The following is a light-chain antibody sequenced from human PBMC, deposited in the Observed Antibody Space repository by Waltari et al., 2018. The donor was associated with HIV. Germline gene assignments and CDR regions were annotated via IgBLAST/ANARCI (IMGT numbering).Light chain of an antibody. CDR3: CSGGNNNIWV. V-gene: IGLV2-11*01. J-gene: IGLJ3*02. CDR2: DVT. Sequence: QFALAQPRSVSGSPGQSVSISCTGSNSDVANFNYVSWYQQHPGKGPKLIIYDVTKRPSGVPNRFSVSKSGNTASLTISGLQADDEADYYCCSGGNNNIWVFGGGTKVTVL. CDR1: NSDVANFNY.